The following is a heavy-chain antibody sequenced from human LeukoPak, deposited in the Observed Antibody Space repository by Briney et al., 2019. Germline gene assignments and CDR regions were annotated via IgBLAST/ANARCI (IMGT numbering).Heavy chain of an antibody. V-gene: IGHV1-18*01. D-gene: IGHD3-3*01. J-gene: IGHJ6*03. CDR3: AREGGDDFWSGPVYYYYYMDV. CDR2: ISAYNGNI. Sequence: GASVKVSCKASGYTFTSYGISWVRQAPGQGLEWMGWISAYNGNINYAQKLQGRVTMTTDTSTSTAYMELRSLRSDDTAVYYCAREGGDDFWSGPVYYYYYMDVWGKGTTVTVSS. CDR1: GYTFTSYG.